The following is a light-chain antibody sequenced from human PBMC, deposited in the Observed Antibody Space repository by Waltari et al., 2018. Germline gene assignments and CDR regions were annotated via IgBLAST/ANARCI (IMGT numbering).Light chain of an antibody. V-gene: IGKV1-9*01. CDR2: RAS. CDR3: LQLNSYPRT. Sequence: DMHLTQSPSFLYASVVDRVTITCRASQGISSNLAWYQQKPGKAPKLLIYRASTLQSGVPSRFSGSESGTDFTLTISSLQPEDFATYYCLQLNSYPRTFGQGTKVEVK. J-gene: IGKJ1*01. CDR1: QGISSN.